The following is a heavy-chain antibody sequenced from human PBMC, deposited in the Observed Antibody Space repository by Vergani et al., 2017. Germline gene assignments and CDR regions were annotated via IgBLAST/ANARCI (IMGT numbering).Heavy chain of an antibody. Sequence: EVQLVESGGGLVQPGGSLRLSCAASGFTFSSYWMSWVRQAPGKGLEWVANIKQEGSEKYYVDSVKGRFTISRDNAKNSLYLQMNSLRAEDTALYYCAKDSGHGDYSSDWGQGTLVTFSS. V-gene: IGHV3-7*03. CDR2: IKQEGSEK. CDR3: AKDSGHGDYSSD. J-gene: IGHJ4*02. D-gene: IGHD4-17*01. CDR1: GFTFSSYW.